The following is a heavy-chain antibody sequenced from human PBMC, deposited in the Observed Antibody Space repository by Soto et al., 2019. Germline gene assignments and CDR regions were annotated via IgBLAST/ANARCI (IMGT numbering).Heavy chain of an antibody. CDR1: GFTFSNAW. CDR3: TTVDYYDSSGYYPGAFDI. V-gene: IGHV3-15*07. CDR2: IKSKTDGGTT. Sequence: GGSLRLSCAASGFTFSNAWMNWVRQAPGKGLEWVGRIKSKTDGGTTDYAKPVKDRFTISRDDSKNTLYLQMNSLKTEDTAVYYCTTVDYYDSSGYYPGAFDIWGQGTMVTVSS. D-gene: IGHD3-22*01. J-gene: IGHJ3*02.